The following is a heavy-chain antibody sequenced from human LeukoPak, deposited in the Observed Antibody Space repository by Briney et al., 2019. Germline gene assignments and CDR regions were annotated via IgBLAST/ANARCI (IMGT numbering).Heavy chain of an antibody. V-gene: IGHV4-61*02. CDR2: IYTSGST. J-gene: IGHJ4*02. D-gene: IGHD5-24*01. CDR1: GGSISSGSYY. CDR3: AREGRDGYNLGY. Sequence: SETLSLTCTVSGGSISSGSYYWSWIRQPAGKGLEWIGRIYTSGSTNYNPSLKSRVTISVDTSKNQFSLMLTSVTAADTAVYFCAREGRDGYNLGYWGQGTLVTVSS.